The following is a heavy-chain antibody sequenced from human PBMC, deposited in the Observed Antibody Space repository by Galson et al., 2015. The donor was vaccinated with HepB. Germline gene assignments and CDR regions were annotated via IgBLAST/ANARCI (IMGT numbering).Heavy chain of an antibody. CDR1: GFTFSSYA. CDR2: ISSNGGST. J-gene: IGHJ6*02. D-gene: IGHD5-18*01. V-gene: IGHV3-64D*06. Sequence: SLRLSCAASGFTFSSYAMHWVRQAPGKGLEYVSAISSNGGSTYYADSVKGRFTISRDNSKNTLYLQMSSLRAEDTAVYYCVKDLQLWLKGYYYGMDVWGQGTTVTASS. CDR3: VKDLQLWLKGYYYGMDV.